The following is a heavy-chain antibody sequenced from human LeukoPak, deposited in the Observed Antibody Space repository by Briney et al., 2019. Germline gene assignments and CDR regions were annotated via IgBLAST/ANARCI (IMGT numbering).Heavy chain of an antibody. CDR2: INPNSGDT. Sequence: ASVKVSCKASRYTFTGYYMHWVRQAPGQGLEWMGWINPNSGDTNYAQKFQGRVTMTRDTSISTAYMVVSRLTSDDTAVYYCAKDDHVTLIRGEKVWFGSWGQGTLVTVSS. D-gene: IGHD3-10*01. CDR3: AKDDHVTLIRGEKVWFGS. CDR1: RYTFTGYY. V-gene: IGHV1-2*02. J-gene: IGHJ5*01.